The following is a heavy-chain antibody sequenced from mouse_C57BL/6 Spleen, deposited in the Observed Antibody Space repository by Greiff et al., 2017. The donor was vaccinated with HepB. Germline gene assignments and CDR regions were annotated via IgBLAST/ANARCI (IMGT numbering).Heavy chain of an antibody. CDR1: GYAFTNYL. D-gene: IGHD1-1*01. Sequence: QVQLQQSGAELVRPGTSVKVSCKASGYAFTNYLIEWVKQRPGQGLEWIGVINPGSGGTNYNEKFKGKATLTADKSSSTAYMQLSSLTAEDSAVYVCARRAKVVSPMDYWGQGTSVTVSS. J-gene: IGHJ4*01. CDR2: INPGSGGT. V-gene: IGHV1-54*01. CDR3: ARRAKVVSPMDY.